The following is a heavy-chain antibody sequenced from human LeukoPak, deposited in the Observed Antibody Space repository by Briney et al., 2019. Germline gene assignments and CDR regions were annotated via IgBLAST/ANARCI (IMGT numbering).Heavy chain of an antibody. CDR3: ATDLRESGSPRTDWFDP. J-gene: IGHJ5*02. D-gene: IGHD1-26*01. CDR2: FDPEDGET. Sequence: PGGSLRLSCAASGFTFSSYWMSWVRQAPGKGLEWMGGFDPEDGETIYAQKFQGRVTMTEDTSTDTAYMELSSLRSEDTAVYYCATDLRESGSPRTDWFDPWGQGTLVTVSS. V-gene: IGHV1-24*01. CDR1: GFTFSSYW.